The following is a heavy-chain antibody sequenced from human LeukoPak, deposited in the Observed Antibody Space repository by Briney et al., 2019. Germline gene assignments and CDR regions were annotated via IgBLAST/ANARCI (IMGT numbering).Heavy chain of an antibody. Sequence: GGSLRLSCAASGFTFNNYAMSWVRQAPGKGLEWVSGIGSDARTSYADSVKGRFTISRDNSKNTLYLQMNSLRVEDTAIYYCAKDPTTGTTPNWFDPWGQGTLVTVSS. CDR3: AKDPTTGTTPNWFDP. J-gene: IGHJ5*02. D-gene: IGHD1-1*01. CDR1: GFTFNNYA. CDR2: IGSDART. V-gene: IGHV3-23*01.